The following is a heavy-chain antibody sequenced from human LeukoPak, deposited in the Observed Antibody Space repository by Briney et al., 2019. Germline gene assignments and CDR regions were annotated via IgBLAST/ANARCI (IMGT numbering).Heavy chain of an antibody. Sequence: PSETLSLTCTVSGGSISSYYWSWIRQPPGKGLEWIGYIYYSGSTNYNPSLKSRVTISVDTSKNQFSLKLSSVTAADTAVYYCARGSGYYDSSGYPFDYWGQGTLVTVSS. CDR1: GGSISSYY. V-gene: IGHV4-59*01. CDR3: ARGSGYYDSSGYPFDY. CDR2: IYYSGST. D-gene: IGHD3-22*01. J-gene: IGHJ4*02.